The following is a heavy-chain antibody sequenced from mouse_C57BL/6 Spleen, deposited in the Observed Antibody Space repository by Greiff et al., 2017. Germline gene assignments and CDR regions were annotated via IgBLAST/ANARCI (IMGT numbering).Heavy chain of an antibody. CDR2: ISSGGGYI. V-gene: IGHV5-9-1*02. CDR1: GFTFSSYA. CDR3: TRGGYDDVPFAY. D-gene: IGHD2-2*01. J-gene: IGHJ3*01. Sequence: EVKLVASGEGLVKPGGSLKLSCAASGFTFSSYAMSWVRQTPEKRLEWVAYISSGGGYIYYADTVQGRFTISRGNARNTLYLQMSSLKSEDTARYYCTRGGYDDVPFAYWGQGTLVTVSA.